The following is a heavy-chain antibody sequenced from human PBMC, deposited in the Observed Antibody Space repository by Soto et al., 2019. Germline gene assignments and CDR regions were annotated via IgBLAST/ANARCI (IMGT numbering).Heavy chain of an antibody. J-gene: IGHJ6*02. CDR2: ISGTGGIT. D-gene: IGHD4-4*01. Sequence: EVQLLESGGGLVQPGGSLRLSCAASGFTFSSYAMNWVRQAPGKGLEWVSVISGTGGITYHADSVKGRFTISRDNSKNTLYLQMDSLRAEDTAVYFCAREETVISHYYYYSGMDVWGQGTKVTVSS. CDR3: AREETVISHYYYYSGMDV. CDR1: GFTFSSYA. V-gene: IGHV3-23*01.